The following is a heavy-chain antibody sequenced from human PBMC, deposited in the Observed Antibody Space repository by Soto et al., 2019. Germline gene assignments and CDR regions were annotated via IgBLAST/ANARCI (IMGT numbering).Heavy chain of an antibody. D-gene: IGHD3-22*01. Sequence: PSETLSLTCAVYGGSFSGYYWSWIRQPPGKGLEWIGEINHSGSTNYNPSLKSRVTISVDTSKNQFSLKLSSVTAADTAVYYCARALVVIPFDYWGQGTLVTV. CDR3: ARALVVIPFDY. CDR1: GGSFSGYY. CDR2: INHSGST. V-gene: IGHV4-34*01. J-gene: IGHJ4*02.